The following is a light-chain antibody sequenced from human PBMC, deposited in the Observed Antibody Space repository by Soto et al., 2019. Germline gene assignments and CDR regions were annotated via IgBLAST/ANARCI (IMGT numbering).Light chain of an antibody. J-gene: IGLJ3*02. Sequence: QAVVTQEPSFSASPGRTVTLTCGLSSGSVSINYYPSWYQQTPGQAPRTLIYSTNTRSSGVPDRFSGSILGNKAALTITGAQADDESDYYCVLYMGSGIWAFGGGTKLTVL. CDR2: STN. V-gene: IGLV8-61*01. CDR1: SGSVSINYY. CDR3: VLYMGSGIWA.